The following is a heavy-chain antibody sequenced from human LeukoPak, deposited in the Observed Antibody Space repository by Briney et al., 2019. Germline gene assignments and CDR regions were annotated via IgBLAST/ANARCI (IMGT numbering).Heavy chain of an antibody. D-gene: IGHD3-16*01. CDR2: IYTSGST. CDR3: ARVCLGVGAFDI. Sequence: SENPFLTCTGSGGSISSGSYYLGWVRPPPGKGLGWIGRIYTSGSTNYNPSLKSRVTISVDTSKNQFSLKLSSVTAADTAVYYCARVCLGVGAFDIWGPGTMVTVSS. CDR1: GGSISSGSYY. J-gene: IGHJ3*02. V-gene: IGHV4-61*02.